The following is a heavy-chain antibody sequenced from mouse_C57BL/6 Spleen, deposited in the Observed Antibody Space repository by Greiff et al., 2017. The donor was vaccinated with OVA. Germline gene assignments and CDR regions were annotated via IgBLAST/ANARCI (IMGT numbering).Heavy chain of an antibody. J-gene: IGHJ4*01. CDR2: INPSTGGT. Sequence: VQLKESGPELVKPGASVKISCKASGYSFTGYYMNWVKQSPEKSLEWIGEINPSTGGTTYNQKFKAKATLTVDKSSSTAYMQLKSLTSEDSAVYDCAREGLYKLHAMDYWGQGTSVTVSS. D-gene: IGHD2-5*01. CDR1: GYSFTGYY. V-gene: IGHV1-42*01. CDR3: AREGLYKLHAMDY.